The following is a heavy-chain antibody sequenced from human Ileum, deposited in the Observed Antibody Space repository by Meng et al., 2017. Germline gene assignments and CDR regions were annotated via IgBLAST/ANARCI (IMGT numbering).Heavy chain of an antibody. CDR3: ARFYGSGTFEVHDY. CDR2: IHYSGSR. V-gene: IGHV4-61*01. Sequence: QGQLADSGAVLVRPSENLCLTCNVSGGSVRSANYYWSWFRQPPGKGLEWIGLIHYSGSRNYNPALKSRVTMSVEPSKNQVSLRLTSVTAADTAVYYCARFYGSGTFEVHDYWGQGTLVTVSS. D-gene: IGHD3-10*01. J-gene: IGHJ4*02. CDR1: GGSVRSANYY.